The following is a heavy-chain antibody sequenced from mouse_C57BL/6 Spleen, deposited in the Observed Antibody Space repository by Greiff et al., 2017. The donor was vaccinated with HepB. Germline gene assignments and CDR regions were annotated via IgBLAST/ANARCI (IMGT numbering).Heavy chain of an antibody. Sequence: QVQLQQPGAELVKPGASVKLSCKASGYTFTSYWMHWVKQRPGQGLEWIGMIHPNSGSTNYNEKFKSKATLTVDKSSSTAYMQLSSLTSEDSAVYYCARSWYSNYASFDYWGQGTTLTVSS. CDR2: IHPNSGST. V-gene: IGHV1-64*01. CDR3: ARSWYSNYASFDY. D-gene: IGHD2-5*01. J-gene: IGHJ2*01. CDR1: GYTFTSYW.